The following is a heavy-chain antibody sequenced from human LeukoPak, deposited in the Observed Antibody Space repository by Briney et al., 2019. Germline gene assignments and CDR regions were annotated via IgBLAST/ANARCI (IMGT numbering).Heavy chain of an antibody. D-gene: IGHD3-22*01. Sequence: PSETLSLTCAVYGGSFSDYFWSWICQIPGKGLEWIGEISHSGSTTYNPSLRSRVTISGDTSKKQFSLKLSSVTAADTAVYYCVTYYYGSSAPKRNYWGQGILVTVSS. J-gene: IGHJ4*02. CDR2: ISHSGST. CDR3: VTYYYGSSAPKRNY. V-gene: IGHV4-34*01. CDR1: GGSFSDYF.